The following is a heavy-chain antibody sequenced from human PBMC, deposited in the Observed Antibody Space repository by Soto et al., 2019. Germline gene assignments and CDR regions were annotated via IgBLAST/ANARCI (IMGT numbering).Heavy chain of an antibody. CDR1: GYTFTGYA. Sequence: GASVKVSCKASGYTFTGYAMHWVRQAPGQRLEWMGWINAGNGNTKYSQKFQGRVTITRDTSASTAYMELSSLRSEDTAVYYCAGAVPRSPYFAYWGQGTLVTVSS. CDR3: AGAVPRSPYFAY. V-gene: IGHV1-3*01. CDR2: INAGNGNT. J-gene: IGHJ4*01.